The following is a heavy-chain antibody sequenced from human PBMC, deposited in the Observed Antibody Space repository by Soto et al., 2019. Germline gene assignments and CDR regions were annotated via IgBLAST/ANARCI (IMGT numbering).Heavy chain of an antibody. V-gene: IGHV3-33*01. Sequence: QVQLVESGGGVVQPGRSLRLSCAASGFTFSSYGMHWVRQAPGKGLVWVAVIWYDGSNKYYADSVKGRFTISRDNSKNTLHLQMNSLRAEDTAVYYCARVNRYCSSTSCYWDGYFDYWGQGTLVTVSS. CDR2: IWYDGSNK. J-gene: IGHJ4*02. CDR1: GFTFSSYG. CDR3: ARVNRYCSSTSCYWDGYFDY. D-gene: IGHD2-2*01.